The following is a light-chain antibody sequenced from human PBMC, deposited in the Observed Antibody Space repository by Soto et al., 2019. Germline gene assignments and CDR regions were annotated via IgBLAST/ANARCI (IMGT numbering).Light chain of an antibody. CDR2: EVT. CDR1: SSDIGGYNY. Sequence: QSVLTHPASVSGSPGQSITISCTGGSSDIGGYNYVSWFQQHPGKAPKLMIYEVTNRPSGMSNRFSGSKSGSTASLTISGLQAEDEADYYCSSDTSSNTLVFGTGTKVTVL. J-gene: IGLJ1*01. V-gene: IGLV2-14*01. CDR3: SSDTSSNTLV.